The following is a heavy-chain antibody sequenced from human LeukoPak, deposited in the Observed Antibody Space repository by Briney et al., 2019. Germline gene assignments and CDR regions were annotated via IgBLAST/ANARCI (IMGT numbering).Heavy chain of an antibody. Sequence: GGSLRLSCAASGFTFSSYGMHWVRQAPGMGLEYVSAISSDGGSTYYANSVKGRFTISRDNSKNTLYLQMGSLRADDMAVYYCARDSSRWYPNVLDYWGHGTLVTVSS. V-gene: IGHV3-64*01. CDR2: ISSDGGST. CDR3: ARDSSRWYPNVLDY. CDR1: GFTFSSYG. J-gene: IGHJ4*01. D-gene: IGHD6-13*01.